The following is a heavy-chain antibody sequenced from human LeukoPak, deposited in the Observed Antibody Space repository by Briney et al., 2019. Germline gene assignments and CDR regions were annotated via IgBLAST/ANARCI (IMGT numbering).Heavy chain of an antibody. V-gene: IGHV5-51*01. CDR1: GYSFTTYW. J-gene: IGHJ4*02. CDR2: IYPGDSNA. D-gene: IGHD3-10*01. Sequence: GESLKISCKSSGYSFTTYWIGWVRQMPGKGLEWMGIIYPGDSNAIYSPSFQGQVTISADKSINTAYLQWSSLKASDTAMYYCARRRADYYGSGSPFGYWGQGTLVTVSS. CDR3: ARRRADYYGSGSPFGY.